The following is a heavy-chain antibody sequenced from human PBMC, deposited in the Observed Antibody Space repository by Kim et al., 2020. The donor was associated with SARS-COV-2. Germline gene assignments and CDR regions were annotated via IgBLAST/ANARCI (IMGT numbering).Heavy chain of an antibody. Sequence: YGDSVKCRFTIARDNAKNTLYLQMNSLTAEDTAVYYCARRQFTSGWYYFDYWGQGTLVTVSS. J-gene: IGHJ4*02. D-gene: IGHD6-19*01. CDR3: ARRQFTSGWYYFDY. V-gene: IGHV3-74*01.